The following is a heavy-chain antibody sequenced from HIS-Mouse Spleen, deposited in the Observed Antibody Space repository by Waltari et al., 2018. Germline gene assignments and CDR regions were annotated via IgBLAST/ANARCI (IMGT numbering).Heavy chain of an antibody. Sequence: QLQLQESGPGLVKPSETLSLTCTVSGGSIRSSSYHWGWIRQPPGKGLEWIGSIYYSGSTYYNPSLKSRVTISVDTSKNQFSLKLSSVTAADTAVYYCARDGSSWYYYYGMDVWGQGTTVTVSS. J-gene: IGHJ6*02. V-gene: IGHV4-39*07. CDR2: IYYSGST. D-gene: IGHD2-15*01. CDR3: ARDGSSWYYYYGMDV. CDR1: GGSIRSSSYH.